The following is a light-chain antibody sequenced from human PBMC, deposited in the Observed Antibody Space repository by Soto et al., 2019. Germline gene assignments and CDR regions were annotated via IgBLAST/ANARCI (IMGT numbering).Light chain of an antibody. J-gene: IGKJ1*01. Sequence: ESVLTQAPGTLSLSPGERATLSCRASQSVSSIFLAWYQQKPGQAPRLLIYGASNRATGIPDRFSGSGSGTDFPLTISRLEPEDFAVYYCQQYVTSPWAFGQGTKVAIE. V-gene: IGKV3-20*01. CDR3: QQYVTSPWA. CDR1: QSVSSIF. CDR2: GAS.